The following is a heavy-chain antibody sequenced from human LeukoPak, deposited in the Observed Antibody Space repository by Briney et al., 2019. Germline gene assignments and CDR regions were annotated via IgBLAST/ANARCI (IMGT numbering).Heavy chain of an antibody. V-gene: IGHV3-11*04. CDR3: ARVSATTHFDY. CDR1: GFTFSDYC. Sequence: GGSLRLSCAASGFTFSDYCMSWIRQAPGKGLEWVSYISSSGSTIYYADSVKGRFTISRDNAKNSLYLQMNSLRAEDTAVYYCARVSATTHFDYWGQGTLVTVSS. CDR2: ISSSGSTI. J-gene: IGHJ4*02. D-gene: IGHD1-26*01.